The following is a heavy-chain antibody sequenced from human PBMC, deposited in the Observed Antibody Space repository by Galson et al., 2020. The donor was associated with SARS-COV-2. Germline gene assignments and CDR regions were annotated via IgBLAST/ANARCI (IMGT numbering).Heavy chain of an antibody. D-gene: IGHD5-12*01. Sequence: GESLKISCAASGFTVSNNYMTWVRQAPGKGLEWVSVLYSGNSTFYADSVKGRFTISRDNSKNTLYLQMNSLRVEDTAVYYCATRDGHNWLYFDYWGQGTLVTVSS. CDR1: GFTVSNNY. CDR3: ATRDGHNWLYFDY. J-gene: IGHJ4*02. CDR2: LYSGNST. V-gene: IGHV3-53*01.